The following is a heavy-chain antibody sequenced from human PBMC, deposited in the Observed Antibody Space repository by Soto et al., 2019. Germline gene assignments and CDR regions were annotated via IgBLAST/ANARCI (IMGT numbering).Heavy chain of an antibody. D-gene: IGHD6-19*01. CDR3: ARDWDSSRWYNWFDP. J-gene: IGHJ5*02. CDR2: ISSSSSAI. Sequence: EVQLVESGGGLVQPGGALRLSCAASGFTFSSYSMNWVRQAPGKGLEWVSYISSSSSAIFYSDSVKGRFTISRDNAKKSTYLQMSSLRAEDTAVYYCARDWDSSRWYNWFDPWGQGTLVTVSS. V-gene: IGHV3-48*01. CDR1: GFTFSSYS.